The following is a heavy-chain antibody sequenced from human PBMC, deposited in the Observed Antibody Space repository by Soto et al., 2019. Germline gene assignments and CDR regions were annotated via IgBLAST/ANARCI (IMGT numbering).Heavy chain of an antibody. D-gene: IGHD2-2*01. CDR1: GFTFSGYA. V-gene: IGHV3-30-3*01. CDR2: ISHDGSNL. Sequence: QVQMVESGGGVVQPGRSLRLSCAASGFTFSGYAMHWVRQAPGKGLEWVAFISHDGSNLYHIDSVKGRFTISRDNFKNTLYLQMNSLRTEDTAVYYCATEYDDNWGKGTLVTVSS. CDR3: ATEYDDN. J-gene: IGHJ4*02.